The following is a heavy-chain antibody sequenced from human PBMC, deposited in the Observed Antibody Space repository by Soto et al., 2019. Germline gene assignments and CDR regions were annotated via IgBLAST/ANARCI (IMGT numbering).Heavy chain of an antibody. Sequence: QVQLVQSGAEVKKPGSSVKVSCKASGGTFSSYTISWVRQAPGQGLEWMGRIIPILGIANYGQKFQGRVTITADKSTSTAYMELSSLRSEDTAVYYCASKCVVAVPAAYGMDVWGQGTTVTVSS. J-gene: IGHJ6*02. D-gene: IGHD2-2*01. CDR1: GGTFSSYT. CDR3: ASKCVVAVPAAYGMDV. V-gene: IGHV1-69*02. CDR2: IIPILGIA.